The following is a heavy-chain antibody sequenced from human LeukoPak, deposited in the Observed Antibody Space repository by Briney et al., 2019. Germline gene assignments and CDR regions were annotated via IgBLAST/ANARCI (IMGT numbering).Heavy chain of an antibody. D-gene: IGHD2-2*01. CDR2: IYPGDSDT. J-gene: IGHJ4*02. Sequence: GESLKISCKGSGYSFTSYWMGWVRQMPGKGLEWLGIIYPGDSDTRYSPSFQGQVTISADKSISTAYLQWSSLKASDTAMYYCACRYCSSTSCYYYWGQGTLVTVSS. CDR3: ACRYCSSTSCYYY. CDR1: GYSFTSYW. V-gene: IGHV5-51*01.